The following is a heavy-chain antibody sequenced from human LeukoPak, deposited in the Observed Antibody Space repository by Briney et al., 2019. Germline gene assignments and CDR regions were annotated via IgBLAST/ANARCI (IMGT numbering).Heavy chain of an antibody. J-gene: IGHJ4*02. CDR1: GCTFSSYS. V-gene: IGHV3-21*01. CDR2: ICCSSSYI. Sequence: GGSLRLSCAASGCTFSSYSMNWVRQAPGKGLEWVASICCSSSYIYYADSVKRRFIIAREYDKNLLYLQRNRLTAEDTAVYYCAREVAAGPDYWGQGTLVTVSS. CDR3: AREVAAGPDY. D-gene: IGHD6-13*01.